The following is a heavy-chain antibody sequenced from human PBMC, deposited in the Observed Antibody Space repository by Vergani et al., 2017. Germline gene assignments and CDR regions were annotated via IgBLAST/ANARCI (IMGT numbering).Heavy chain of an antibody. Sequence: QVQLVESGGGVVQPGRSLRLSCAASGFTFSSYAMHWVRQAPGKGLEWVAVISYDGSNKYYADSVKGRFTISRDNSKNTLYLQMNSLRAEDTAVYYCARRAARTGYYYYYYMDVWGKGTTVTVSS. CDR1: GFTFSSYA. CDR3: ARRAARTGYYYYYYMDV. D-gene: IGHD6-6*01. CDR2: ISYDGSNK. J-gene: IGHJ6*03. V-gene: IGHV3-30*07.